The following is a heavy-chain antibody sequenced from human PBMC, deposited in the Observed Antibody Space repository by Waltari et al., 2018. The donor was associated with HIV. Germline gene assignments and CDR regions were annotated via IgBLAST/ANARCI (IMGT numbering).Heavy chain of an antibody. Sequence: EVQLVESGGGLVQPGGSLRLDCSASGFTFNEYDMHWVRQVTGKGLEWVSVIDSAGETYYSASVKGRFTISRENAKNSLYLQMSSLRAEDTAVYYCTRDRGSGWDPWGQGTLVTVSS. CDR1: GFTFNEYD. J-gene: IGHJ5*02. CDR3: TRDRGSGWDP. D-gene: IGHD6-19*01. CDR2: IDSAGET. V-gene: IGHV3-13*01.